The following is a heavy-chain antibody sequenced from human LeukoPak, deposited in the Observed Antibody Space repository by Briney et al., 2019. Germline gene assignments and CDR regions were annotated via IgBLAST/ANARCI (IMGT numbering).Heavy chain of an antibody. Sequence: GGSLRPSCAASGFTFSSYAMSWVRQAPGKGLEWVSAISGSGGSTYYADSVKGRFTISRDNSKNALYLQMNSLRAEDTAVYYCAKVRGVLISGRGYYFDYWGQGTLVTVSS. V-gene: IGHV3-23*01. J-gene: IGHJ4*02. CDR2: ISGSGGST. CDR3: AKVRGVLISGRGYYFDY. D-gene: IGHD1-26*01. CDR1: GFTFSSYA.